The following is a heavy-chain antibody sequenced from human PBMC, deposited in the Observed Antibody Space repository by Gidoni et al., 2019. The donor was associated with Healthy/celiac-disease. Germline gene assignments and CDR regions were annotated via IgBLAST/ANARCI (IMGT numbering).Heavy chain of an antibody. CDR3: ASLTISSDAFDI. CDR2: ISSSSSYT. Sequence: QVQLVESGGGLVKPGGSLRLSCAASGFTFSDYYMSWIRQAPGKGLEWVSYISSSSSYTNYADSVKGRFTISRDNAKNSLYLQMNSLRAEDTPVYYCASLTISSDAFDIWGQGTMVTVSS. V-gene: IGHV3-11*06. CDR1: GFTFSDYY. J-gene: IGHJ3*02. D-gene: IGHD3-10*01.